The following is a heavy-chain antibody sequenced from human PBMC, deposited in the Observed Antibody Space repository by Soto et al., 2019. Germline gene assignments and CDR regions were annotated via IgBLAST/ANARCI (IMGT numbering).Heavy chain of an antibody. Sequence: SETPDLPCAVSGCYFTSNNWWTWVRQPPGQGLEWIGEIYRTGSTNYNPSLKSRVTISLDKSENQFSLKVTSLTAADTAVYYCASRDPGTSVDYWGQGTLVTVSS. CDR3: ASRDPGTSVDY. CDR2: IYRTGST. V-gene: IGHV4-4*02. CDR1: GCYFTSNNW. J-gene: IGHJ4*02. D-gene: IGHD1-7*01.